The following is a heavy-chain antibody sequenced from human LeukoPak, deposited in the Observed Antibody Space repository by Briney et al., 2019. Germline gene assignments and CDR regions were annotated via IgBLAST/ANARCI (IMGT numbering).Heavy chain of an antibody. J-gene: IGHJ4*02. D-gene: IGHD3-3*01. V-gene: IGHV3-7*01. Sequence: GGSLRLSCPASGFIFTNYFMSWVRQAPGKGLEWVASIKHDGSEKYYVDSVRGRFTISRDNTMNSLYLQMSSLRAEDTAVYYCATDRGWRTSGYYLYYFEYWGQGTLVTYSS. CDR1: GFIFTNYF. CDR3: ATDRGWRTSGYYLYYFEY. CDR2: IKHDGSEK.